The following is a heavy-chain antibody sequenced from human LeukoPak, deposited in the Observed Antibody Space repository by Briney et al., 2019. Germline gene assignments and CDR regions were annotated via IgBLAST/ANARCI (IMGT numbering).Heavy chain of an antibody. Sequence: GGSLRLSCAASGFTFSSYSMNWVRQAPGKGLEWVSSISSSSSYIYYADSVKGRFTISRDNSKNSLYLQMNSLRTEDTALYYCAKDKGYYYGMDVWGQGTTVTVSS. V-gene: IGHV3-21*04. CDR3: AKDKGYYYGMDV. J-gene: IGHJ6*02. CDR2: ISSSSSYI. CDR1: GFTFSSYS.